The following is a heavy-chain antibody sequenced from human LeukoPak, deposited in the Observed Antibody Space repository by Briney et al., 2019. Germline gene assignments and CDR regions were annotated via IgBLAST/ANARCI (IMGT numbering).Heavy chain of an antibody. CDR1: GFTFSSYW. CDR3: ARELYGSGSSNDY. Sequence: AGGSLRLSCVASGFTFSSYWMHWVRQAPGKGLVWVSRINSDGSSTNYADSVKGRFTISRDNAKNSLYLQMNSLRAEDTAVYYCARELYGSGSSNDYWGQGTLVTVSS. V-gene: IGHV3-74*01. CDR2: INSDGSST. J-gene: IGHJ4*02. D-gene: IGHD3-10*01.